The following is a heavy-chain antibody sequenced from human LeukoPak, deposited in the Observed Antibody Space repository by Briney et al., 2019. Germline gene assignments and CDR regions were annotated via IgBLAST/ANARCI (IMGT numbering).Heavy chain of an antibody. V-gene: IGHV3-30*18. CDR3: AKGIKTWELLGGLDY. Sequence: GGSLRLSCAASGFTFSSYGMHWVRQAPGKGLEWVAVISYDGSNKYYADSVKGRFTISRDNSKNTLYLQMNSLRAEDTAVYYCAKGIKTWELLGGLDYWGQGTLVTVSS. D-gene: IGHD1-26*01. J-gene: IGHJ4*02. CDR1: GFTFSSYG. CDR2: ISYDGSNK.